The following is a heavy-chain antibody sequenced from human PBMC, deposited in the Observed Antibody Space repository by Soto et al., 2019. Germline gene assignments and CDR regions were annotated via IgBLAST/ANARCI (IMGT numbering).Heavy chain of an antibody. J-gene: IGHJ4*02. CDR3: AASAHGSGGSSLDY. V-gene: IGHV3-30*03. CDR2: ISYDGSNK. D-gene: IGHD2-15*01. CDR1: GFIFSIYG. Sequence: QVQQVESGGGVVQPGRSLRDSCAASGFIFSIYGMHWVRQAPGKGLEWVAVISYDGSNKDYADSAKGRFTISRDNSKNTLYLQMHSLRAEDTAVYYCAASAHGSGGSSLDYWGQGTLVTVSS.